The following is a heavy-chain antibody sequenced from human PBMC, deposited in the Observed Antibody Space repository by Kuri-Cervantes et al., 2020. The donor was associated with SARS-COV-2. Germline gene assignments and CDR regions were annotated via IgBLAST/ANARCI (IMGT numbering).Heavy chain of an antibody. CDR1: GFTVSSNY. CDR3: AKWGSGYFYYYYGMDV. J-gene: IGHJ6*02. Sequence: GESLKISCAASGFTVSSNYMSWVRQAPGKGLEWVSVIYSGGSTYYADSVKGRFTISRDNSKNTLYLQMNSLRAEDTAVYYCAKWGSGYFYYYYGMDVWGQGTTVTVSS. CDR2: IYSGGST. D-gene: IGHD3-22*01. V-gene: IGHV3-53*01.